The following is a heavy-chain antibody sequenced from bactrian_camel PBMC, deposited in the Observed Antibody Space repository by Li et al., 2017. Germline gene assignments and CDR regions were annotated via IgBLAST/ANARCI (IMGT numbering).Heavy chain of an antibody. V-gene: IGHV3-2*01. CDR3: SNGVVPANY. CDR1: GFTFSSVY. Sequence: QLVESGGGSVQPGGSLRLSCVASGFTFSSVYMNWVRQAPGKGLEWVSSISGGSWQTFYADSVQGRFTISRDNTRNTVFLEADSLKSEDTAMYYCSNGVVPANYWGQGTQVTVS. D-gene: IGHD6*01. CDR2: ISGGSWQT. J-gene: IGHJ4*01.